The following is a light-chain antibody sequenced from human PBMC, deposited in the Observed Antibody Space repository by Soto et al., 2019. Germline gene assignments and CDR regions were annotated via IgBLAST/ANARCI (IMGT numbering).Light chain of an antibody. V-gene: IGKV3-11*01. CDR3: QQRSNL. CDR1: QSVSSY. Sequence: EIVLTQSPATLSLSPGERATLSCRASQSVSSYLAWYQQKPGQAPRLLIYDASNRVTGIPARFSGSGSGTDFTLTISSLEPEDFAVYYCQQRSNLFGGGTKVEIK. CDR2: DAS. J-gene: IGKJ4*01.